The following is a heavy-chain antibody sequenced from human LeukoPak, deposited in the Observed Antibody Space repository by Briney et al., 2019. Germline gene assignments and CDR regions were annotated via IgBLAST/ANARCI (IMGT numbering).Heavy chain of an antibody. CDR2: MNPKRGNT. CDR1: GYTFTSYD. V-gene: IGHV1-8*01. J-gene: IGHJ3*02. Sequence: ASVKVSCKASGYTFTSYDINWVRQATGQGLEWMGWMNPKRGNTGYEQKFQGRVTMTRNTSISTAYMELSSLRSEDTAVYYCASPPGGRDSSASDAFDIWGQGTMVTVSS. D-gene: IGHD3-22*01. CDR3: ASPPGGRDSSASDAFDI.